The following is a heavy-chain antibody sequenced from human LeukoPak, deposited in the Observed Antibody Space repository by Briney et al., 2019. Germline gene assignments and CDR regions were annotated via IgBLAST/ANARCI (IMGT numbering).Heavy chain of an antibody. CDR3: ARGESSSSGAFDI. CDR1: GFTFSNYG. CDR2: IQYDGSNK. D-gene: IGHD6-6*01. J-gene: IGHJ3*02. Sequence: PGRSLRLSCAASGFTFSNYGMNWVRQAPGKGLEWVAFIQYDGSNKYYADSVKGRFTISRDNAKNSLYLQMNSLRAEDTAVYYCARGESSSSGAFDIWGQGTMVTVSS. V-gene: IGHV3-30*02.